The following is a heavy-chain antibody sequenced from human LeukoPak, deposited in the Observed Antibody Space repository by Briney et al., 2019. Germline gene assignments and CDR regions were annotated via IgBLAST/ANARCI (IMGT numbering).Heavy chain of an antibody. J-gene: IGHJ4*02. CDR2: IYPGDSDT. CDR1: GYSFSTYW. V-gene: IGHV5-51*01. CDR3: ARRSYDFWS. Sequence: GESLKISCKGSGYSFSTYWIGWVRQVPGKGLEWMGIIYPGDSDTRYSPSFQGQVAISADKSISTAYLQWSSLKASDTAMYYCARRSYDFWSWGQGTLVTVSS. D-gene: IGHD3-3*01.